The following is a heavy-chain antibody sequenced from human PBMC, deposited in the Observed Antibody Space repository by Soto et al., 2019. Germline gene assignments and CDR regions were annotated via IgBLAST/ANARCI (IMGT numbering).Heavy chain of an antibody. CDR1: GFTFRTSG. J-gene: IGHJ4*02. Sequence: GGSLRLSCVGSGFTFRTSGMHWVRQAPGKGLEWVAVALNDGSSKFYADSVKGRFTISRDDSKNTLYLEMNRLRAEDTAVYYCVKDVGIAVALDSWGPGTLVTVSS. CDR3: VKDVGIAVALDS. D-gene: IGHD6-19*01. V-gene: IGHV3-30*02. CDR2: ALNDGSSK.